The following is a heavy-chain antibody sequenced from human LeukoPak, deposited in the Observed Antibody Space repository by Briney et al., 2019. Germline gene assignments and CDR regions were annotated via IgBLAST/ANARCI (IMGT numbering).Heavy chain of an antibody. CDR3: ARVNLYYYYMDV. CDR2: IYYSGGT. J-gene: IGHJ6*03. V-gene: IGHV4-39*07. Sequence: SETLSLTCTVSGGSISSGPYYWVWIRQAPGKGLERIGNIYYSGGTYYNPSLKSRVTISVDTSKNQFSLKLISVTAADSAVYYCARVNLYYYYMDVWGKGTTVTVSS. CDR1: GGSISSGPYY.